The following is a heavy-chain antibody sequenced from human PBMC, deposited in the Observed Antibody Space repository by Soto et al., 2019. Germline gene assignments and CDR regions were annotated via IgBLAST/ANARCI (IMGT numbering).Heavy chain of an antibody. CDR3: VKGGPTVIYFDH. V-gene: IGHV3-23*01. Sequence: EVQLLESGGGLVQPGGSLRLSCAASGFSFGSYAMTWVRQAPGKGLEWVSSIGGYGHTTHYAEFVQGRFIISRDDSKKTMELQMNSLRVEDTAVYYCVKGGPTVIYFDHWGQGNLVSVSS. D-gene: IGHD4-17*01. J-gene: IGHJ4*02. CDR2: IGGYGHTT. CDR1: GFSFGSYA.